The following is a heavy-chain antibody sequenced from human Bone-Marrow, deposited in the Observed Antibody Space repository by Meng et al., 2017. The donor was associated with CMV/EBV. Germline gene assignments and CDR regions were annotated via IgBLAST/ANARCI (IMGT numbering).Heavy chain of an antibody. V-gene: IGHV4-39*07. CDR1: GGSISSSSYY. D-gene: IGHD2-2*01. CDR3: ARDDRVVPGRYYGMDV. Sequence: SETLSLTCTVSGGSISSSSYYWGWIRQPPGKGLEWIGSIYYSGSTYYNPSLKSRVTISVDTSKNQFSLKLSSVTAADTAVYYCARDDRVVPGRYYGMDVWGQGTTVTASS. CDR2: IYYSGST. J-gene: IGHJ6*02.